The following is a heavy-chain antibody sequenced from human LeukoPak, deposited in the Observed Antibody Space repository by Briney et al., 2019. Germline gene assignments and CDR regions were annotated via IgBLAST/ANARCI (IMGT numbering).Heavy chain of an antibody. CDR1: GFSFNMAW. Sequence: GGSLRLSCAASGFSFNMAWMHWVRQAPGKGLVWVARITSDGSVTNYADSVRGRFTISRDNAKNTLYLQMNSLSAEDTAVYYCTGDSSVGFGSGRVSWFDPWGQGTLVSVSS. J-gene: IGHJ5*02. CDR2: ITSDGSVT. D-gene: IGHD3-10*01. V-gene: IGHV3-74*01. CDR3: TGDSSVGFGSGRVSWFDP.